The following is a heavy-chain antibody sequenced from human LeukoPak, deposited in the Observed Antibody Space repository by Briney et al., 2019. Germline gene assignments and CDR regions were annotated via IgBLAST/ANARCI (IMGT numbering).Heavy chain of an antibody. CDR3: ARVSDDSSGYAFDI. CDR2: IYYSGST. Sequence: SETLSLTCTVSGGSISSGGYYWRWIRQHPGKGLEWIVYIYYSGSTYYNPSLKSRVTISVDTSKNQFSLKLSSVTAADTAVYYCARVSDDSSGYAFDIWGQGTMVTVSS. V-gene: IGHV4-31*03. D-gene: IGHD3-22*01. J-gene: IGHJ3*02. CDR1: GGSISSGGYY.